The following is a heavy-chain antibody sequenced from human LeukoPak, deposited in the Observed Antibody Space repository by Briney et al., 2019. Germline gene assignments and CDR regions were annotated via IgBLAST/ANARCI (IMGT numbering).Heavy chain of an antibody. D-gene: IGHD1-26*01. CDR3: ARDDSGSYSSGMDV. CDR2: IYRGGST. V-gene: IGHV3-66*01. J-gene: IGHJ6*02. Sequence: SGGSLRLSCAASGFTLSSNYMSWVRQAPGKGLEWVSVIYRGGSTYYTDSLKSRFTISRDNSKNTLYLQMNSLRAEDTAVYYCARDDSGSYSSGMDVWGQGTTVTVSS. CDR1: GFTLSSNY.